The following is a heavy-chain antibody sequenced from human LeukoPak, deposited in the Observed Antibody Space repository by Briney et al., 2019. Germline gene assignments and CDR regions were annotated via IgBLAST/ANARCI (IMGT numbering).Heavy chain of an antibody. CDR2: IYYSGST. Sequence: PSETLSLTCTVSGGSISSYYWSWIRQPPGKGLDWIGYIYYSGSTNYNPSLKSRVTISVDTSKSQFSLRLSSVTAADTAVYYCARDPSGYFNYWGQGTLATVSS. V-gene: IGHV4-59*01. J-gene: IGHJ4*02. CDR3: ARDPSGYFNY. D-gene: IGHD3-22*01. CDR1: GGSISSYY.